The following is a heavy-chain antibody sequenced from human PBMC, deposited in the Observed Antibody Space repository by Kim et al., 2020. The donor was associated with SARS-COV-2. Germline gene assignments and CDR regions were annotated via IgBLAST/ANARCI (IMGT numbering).Heavy chain of an antibody. D-gene: IGHD5-12*01. Sequence: YAQKLQGRVTMTTDTSTSTAYMELRSLRSDDTAVYYCAIVDIVAPGWFDPWGQGTLVTVSS. J-gene: IGHJ5*02. CDR3: AIVDIVAPGWFDP. V-gene: IGHV1-18*01.